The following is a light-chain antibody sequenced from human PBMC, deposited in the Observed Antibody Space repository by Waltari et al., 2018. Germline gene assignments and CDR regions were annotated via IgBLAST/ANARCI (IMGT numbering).Light chain of an antibody. CDR3: QQCLTYPQA. V-gene: IGKV1-13*02. CDR2: DAS. J-gene: IGKJ5*01. CDR1: QGIRSG. Sequence: AIQLTQSPSSLSASIGDRVTISCRASQGIRSGLAWYQQKPGQPPKPLIYDASTLDRGVPSRFSGSGSGTDFTLTISSLQPEDFATYYCQQCLTYPQAFGQGTRLEIK.